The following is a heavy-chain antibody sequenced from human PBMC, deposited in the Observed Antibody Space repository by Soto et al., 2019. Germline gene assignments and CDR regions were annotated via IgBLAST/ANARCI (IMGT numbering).Heavy chain of an antibody. CDR3: ARRAVAVPFDY. V-gene: IGHV3-33*01. D-gene: IGHD6-19*01. CDR1: GFTFSSYG. Sequence: QVQLVESGGGVVQPGRSLRLPCAASGFTFSSYGMHWVRQAPGKGLEWVAVIWYDGSNKYYADSVKGRFTISRDNSKNTLYLQMNSLRAEDTAVYYCARRAVAVPFDYWGQGTLVTVSS. CDR2: IWYDGSNK. J-gene: IGHJ4*02.